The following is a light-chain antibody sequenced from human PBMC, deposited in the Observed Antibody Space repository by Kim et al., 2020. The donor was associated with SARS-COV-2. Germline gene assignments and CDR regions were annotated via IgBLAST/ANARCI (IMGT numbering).Light chain of an antibody. CDR2: DVS. CDR3: SSYTSSSTVV. Sequence: GQSITISCTGTSSDVGGYNYVSWYQQHPGKAPKLMIYDVSNRPSGVSNRFSGSKSCNTASLTISGLQAEDEADYYCSSYTSSSTVVFGGGTQLTVL. J-gene: IGLJ2*01. CDR1: SSDVGGYNY. V-gene: IGLV2-14*03.